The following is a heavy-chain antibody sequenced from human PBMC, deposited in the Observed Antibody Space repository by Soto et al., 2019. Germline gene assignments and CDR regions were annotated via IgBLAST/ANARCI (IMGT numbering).Heavy chain of an antibody. J-gene: IGHJ6*02. CDR2: IIPIFGTA. CDR3: ARHPPPQRGYYCGMDV. CDR1: GGTFSSYA. V-gene: IGHV1-69*12. Sequence: QVQLVQSGAEVKKPGSSVKVSCKASGGTFSSYAISWVRQAPGQGLEWMGGIIPIFGTANYAHKFQGRVTIPAADSRGTAYMELSSLRSEVTAVYYCARHPPPQRGYYCGMDVWGQGTTVTVSS.